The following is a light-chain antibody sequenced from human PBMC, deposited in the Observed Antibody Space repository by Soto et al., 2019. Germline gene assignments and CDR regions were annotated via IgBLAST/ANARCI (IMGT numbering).Light chain of an antibody. V-gene: IGLV2-14*01. CDR1: SSDVGGYNY. J-gene: IGLJ2*01. Sequence: QSALTQPASVSGSPGQSITISCTGTSSDVGGYNYVSWYQQHPGKAPKLMIYDVSNRPSGVSNRFSGSKSGNTASLTISGLQAEDEADYYCSSYTSSSTDVVFGGGTQLTGL. CDR2: DVS. CDR3: SSYTSSSTDVV.